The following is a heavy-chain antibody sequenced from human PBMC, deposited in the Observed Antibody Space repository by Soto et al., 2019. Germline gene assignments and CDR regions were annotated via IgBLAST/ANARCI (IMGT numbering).Heavy chain of an antibody. V-gene: IGHV1-69*01. D-gene: IGHD3-22*01. Sequence: QVQLVQSGAEVRKPGSTVEVSCNASGGTFSRHAISWVRQAPGQGLEWMGGIIPIFGTANHAQKFQGRVTIIADESTSTVYMELSSLRSEDTAMYYCARGWGYDSNDYYYAYWGQGTLVIVSS. CDR3: ARGWGYDSNDYYYAY. CDR1: GGTFSRHA. CDR2: IIPIFGTA. J-gene: IGHJ4*02.